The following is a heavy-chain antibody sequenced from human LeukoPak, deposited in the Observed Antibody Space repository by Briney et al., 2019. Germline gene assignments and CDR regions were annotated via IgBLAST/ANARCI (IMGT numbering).Heavy chain of an antibody. CDR2: IGTAGDT. J-gene: IGHJ3*02. CDR1: GFTFSSYD. V-gene: IGHV3-13*01. CDR3: ARVKDRRAAALDAFDI. D-gene: IGHD2-2*01. Sequence: PGGSLRLSCAASGFTFSSYDMHWVRQTTGKGLEWVSTIGTAGDTYYPGSVKGRFTISRENAKNSLYLQMNSLRAGDTAVYYCARVKDRRAAALDAFDIWGQGTMVTVSS.